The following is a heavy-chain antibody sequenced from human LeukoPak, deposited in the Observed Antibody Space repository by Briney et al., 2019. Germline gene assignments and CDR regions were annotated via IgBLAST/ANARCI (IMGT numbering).Heavy chain of an antibody. CDR2: INHSGST. V-gene: IGHV4-4*02. Sequence: PSETLSLTCAVSGGSISSSNWWSWVRQPPGKGLEWIGEINHSGSTNYNPSLKSRVTISVDTSKNQFSLKLSSVTAADTAVYYCARHRRWLVEGPFAYWGQGTLVTVSS. D-gene: IGHD6-19*01. CDR1: GGSISSSNW. J-gene: IGHJ4*02. CDR3: ARHRRWLVEGPFAY.